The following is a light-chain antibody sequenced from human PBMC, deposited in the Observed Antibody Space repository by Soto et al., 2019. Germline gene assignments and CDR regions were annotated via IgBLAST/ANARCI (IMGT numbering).Light chain of an antibody. Sequence: QSALTQPPSASGSPGQSVSISCTGTGSDGGGYNYVSWYQQHPGKAPKLMIYEVSKRPSGVPDRFSGSKSGNTASLTVSGLHAEDEADYYCSSSAGINNFYVFGTGTKVTVL. J-gene: IGLJ1*01. CDR3: SSSAGINNFYV. CDR2: EVS. V-gene: IGLV2-8*01. CDR1: GSDGGGYNY.